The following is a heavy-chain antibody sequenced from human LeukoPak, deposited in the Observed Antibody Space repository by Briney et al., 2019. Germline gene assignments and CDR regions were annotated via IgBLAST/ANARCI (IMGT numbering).Heavy chain of an antibody. CDR3: ARGIAVAGGGGSYYYYYMDV. J-gene: IGHJ6*03. Sequence: SETLSLTCAVYGGSFSGYYWSWIRQPPGKGLEWIGEINHSGSTNYNPSLKSRVTISVDTSKNQFSLKLSSVTAADMAVYYCARGIAVAGGGGSYYYYYMDVWGKGTTVTVSS. D-gene: IGHD6-19*01. CDR2: INHSGST. V-gene: IGHV4-34*01. CDR1: GGSFSGYY.